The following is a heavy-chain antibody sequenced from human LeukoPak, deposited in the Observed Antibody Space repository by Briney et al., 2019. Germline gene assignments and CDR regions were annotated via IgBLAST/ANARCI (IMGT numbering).Heavy chain of an antibody. J-gene: IGHJ4*02. Sequence: AGRSLRLSCAASGFTFSSYAMHWVRQAPGKRLEWVAVISYDGSNKYYADSVKGRFTISRDNSKNTLYLQMNSLRAEDTAVYYCAKVGVEYQQPGGPLYWGQGTLVTVSS. CDR2: ISYDGSNK. CDR3: AKVGVEYQQPGGPLY. D-gene: IGHD2-2*01. CDR1: GFTFSSYA. V-gene: IGHV3-30-3*01.